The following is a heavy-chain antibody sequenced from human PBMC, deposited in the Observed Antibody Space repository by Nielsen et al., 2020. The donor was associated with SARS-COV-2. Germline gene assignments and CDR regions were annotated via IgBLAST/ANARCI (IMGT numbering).Heavy chain of an antibody. CDR2: INHSGST. D-gene: IGHD5-12*01. V-gene: IGHV4-34*01. CDR3: ARAPRGMLRFFDY. CDR1: GGSISSYY. Sequence: SETLSLTCTVSGGSISSYYWSWIRQPPGKGLEWIGEINHSGSTNYNPSLKSRVTISVDTSKNQFSLKLSSVTAADTAVYYCARAPRGMLRFFDYWGQGTLVTVSS. J-gene: IGHJ4*02.